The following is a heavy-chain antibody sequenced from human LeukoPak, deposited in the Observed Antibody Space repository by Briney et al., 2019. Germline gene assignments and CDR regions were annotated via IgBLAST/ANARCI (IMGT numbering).Heavy chain of an antibody. CDR1: GLTFSGSG. J-gene: IGHJ4*02. CDR2: IGRQGDSDAT. CDR3: ARGTVTVVPAAAFDY. Sequence: GGSLRLSCAASGLTFSGSGIHWVRQASGKGLEWLGRIGRQGDSDATRYAASLKGKFTISRVDSRNTAYLQMNSLKTEDTAVYYCARGTVTVVPAAAFDYWGQGTLATVSS. D-gene: IGHD2-2*01. V-gene: IGHV3-73*01.